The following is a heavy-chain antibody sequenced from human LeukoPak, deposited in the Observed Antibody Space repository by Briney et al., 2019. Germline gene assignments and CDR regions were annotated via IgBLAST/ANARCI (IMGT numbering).Heavy chain of an antibody. CDR2: IYYSGST. D-gene: IGHD3-22*01. V-gene: IGHV4-31*03. CDR1: GGSISSGGYY. CDR3: ARLLRPYSYDSSGYFTTSFDF. J-gene: IGHJ3*01. Sequence: PSETLSLTCTVSGGSISSGGYYWSWIRQHPGKGLEWIGYIYYSGSTYYNPSLKSRVTISVDTSKNQFSLKLSSVTAADTAVYYCARLLRPYSYDSSGYFTTSFDFWGQGTMVTVSS.